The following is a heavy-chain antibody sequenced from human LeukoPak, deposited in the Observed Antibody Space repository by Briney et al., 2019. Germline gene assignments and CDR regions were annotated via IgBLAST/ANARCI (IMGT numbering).Heavy chain of an antibody. D-gene: IGHD3-10*01. CDR3: ARGPRITMVRGGQWYYYMDV. Sequence: ASVKVSCRASGYTFTTYYIHWVRQAPGQGLEWMGLINPSGGSTNYAQKFQGRVTMTRDTSTSTVYMELSSLRSEDTAVYYCARGPRITMVRGGQWYYYMDVWGKGTTVTISS. V-gene: IGHV1-46*01. CDR2: INPSGGST. J-gene: IGHJ6*03. CDR1: GYTFTTYY.